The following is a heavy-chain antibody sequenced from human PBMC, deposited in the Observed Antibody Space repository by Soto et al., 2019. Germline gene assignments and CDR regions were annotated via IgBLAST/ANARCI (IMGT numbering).Heavy chain of an antibody. J-gene: IGHJ6*02. D-gene: IGHD6-13*01. Sequence: ASVKVSCKASGYTFTSYYMHWVRQAPGQGFEWMGIINPSGGSTSYAQKFQGRVTMTRDTSTSTVYMELSSLRSEDTAVYYCARDLSKGIAAHGGMDVWGQGTTVTVSS. CDR1: GYTFTSYY. CDR3: ARDLSKGIAAHGGMDV. V-gene: IGHV1-46*01. CDR2: INPSGGST.